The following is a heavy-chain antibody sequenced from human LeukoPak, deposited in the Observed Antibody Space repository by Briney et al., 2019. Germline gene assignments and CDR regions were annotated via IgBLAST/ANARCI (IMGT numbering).Heavy chain of an antibody. CDR3: ARDGGDCSGGSCPALIDY. CDR2: INPNSGGT. V-gene: IGHV1-2*02. D-gene: IGHD2-15*01. CDR1: GYTFTGYY. J-gene: IGHJ4*02. Sequence: ASVKVSCKASGYTFTGYYIHWVRQALGQGLEWMGWINPNSGGTNYAQKFQGRVTLTRDTSITTAYMEVSRLKSDDTAVYYCARDGGDCSGGSCPALIDYWGQGTLVTVSS.